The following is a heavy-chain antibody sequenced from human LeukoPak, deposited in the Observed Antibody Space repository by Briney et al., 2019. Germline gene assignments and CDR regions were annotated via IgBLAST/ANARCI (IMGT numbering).Heavy chain of an antibody. V-gene: IGHV1-18*01. CDR2: ISAYNGNT. D-gene: IGHD2-15*01. CDR1: GYTFTSYG. J-gene: IGHJ4*02. Sequence: ASVKVSCKASGYTFTSYGISWVRQAPGQGLEWMGWISAYNGNTNYAQKLQGRVTMTTDTSTSTAYMELSRLRSDDTAVYYCARDAGRARYCSGGSCYSGWGDFWGQGTLVTVSS. CDR3: ARDAGRARYCSGGSCYSGWGDF.